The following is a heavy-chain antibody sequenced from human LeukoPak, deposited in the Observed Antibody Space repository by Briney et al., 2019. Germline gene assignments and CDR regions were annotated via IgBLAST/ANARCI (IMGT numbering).Heavy chain of an antibody. D-gene: IGHD3-10*01. CDR3: ARTTNYGSGSYYNGPHDY. V-gene: IGHV1-2*02. Sequence: ASVKVSCKASGYTFTGYYMHWVRQAPGQGLEWMGWINPNSGGTNYAQKFQGRVTMTRDTSISTAYMELSRLRSDDTAVYYCARTTNYGSGSYYNGPHDYWGQGTLVTVSS. CDR2: INPNSGGT. CDR1: GYTFTGYY. J-gene: IGHJ4*02.